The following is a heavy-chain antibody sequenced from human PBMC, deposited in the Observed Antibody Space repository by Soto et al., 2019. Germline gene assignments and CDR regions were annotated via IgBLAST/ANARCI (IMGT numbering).Heavy chain of an antibody. D-gene: IGHD3-3*01. V-gene: IGHV1-69*01. CDR3: ARGSYDFWSGPLYYYYGMDV. Sequence: QVQLVQSGAEVKKPGSSVKVSCKASGGTFSSYAISWVRQAPGQGLEWMGGIIPIFGTANYAQKFQGRVTITADESTSTAYMELSSLRSEDTAVYYCARGSYDFWSGPLYYYYGMDVWGQGTTVTVSS. CDR1: GGTFSSYA. CDR2: IIPIFGTA. J-gene: IGHJ6*02.